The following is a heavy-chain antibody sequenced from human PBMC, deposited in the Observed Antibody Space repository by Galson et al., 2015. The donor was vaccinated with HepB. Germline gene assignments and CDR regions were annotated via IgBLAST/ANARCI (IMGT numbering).Heavy chain of an antibody. CDR3: ARDRGIALYYYYGMDV. CDR1: GFTFSSYG. V-gene: IGHV3-33*01. Sequence: SLRLSCAASGFTFSSYGMHWVRQAPGKGLEWVAVIWYDGSNKYYADSVKGRFTISRDNSKNTLYLQMNSLRAEDTAVYYCARDRGIALYYYYGMDVWGQGTTVTVSS. D-gene: IGHD6-13*01. J-gene: IGHJ6*02. CDR2: IWYDGSNK.